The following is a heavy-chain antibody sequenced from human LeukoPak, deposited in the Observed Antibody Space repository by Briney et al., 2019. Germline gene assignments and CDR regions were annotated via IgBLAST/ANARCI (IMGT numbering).Heavy chain of an antibody. Sequence: SETLSLTCTVSGGSISSGSYYWSWIRQPAGKGLEWIGRIYTSGSTNYNPSLKSRVTISVDTSKNQLSLKLNSVTAADTAMYYCARGMATLDYMDVWGKGTTVTVSS. CDR1: GGSISSGSYY. J-gene: IGHJ6*03. D-gene: IGHD5-24*01. CDR2: IYTSGST. V-gene: IGHV4-61*02. CDR3: ARGMATLDYMDV.